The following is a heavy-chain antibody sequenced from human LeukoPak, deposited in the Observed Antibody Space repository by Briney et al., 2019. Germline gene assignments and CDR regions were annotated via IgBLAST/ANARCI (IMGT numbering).Heavy chain of an antibody. CDR2: VYYSGST. J-gene: IGHJ6*03. V-gene: IGHV4-59*01. CDR3: ARTTEGGYTYDYFYYYYLDV. Sequence: PSETLSLTCTVSGGSISSYYWSWIRQPPGKGLEWIGYVYYSGSTNYNPSLKSRVTISVDTSKNQFSLKLSSVTAADTAVYYCARTTEGGYTYDYFYYYYLDVWGKGTTVTISS. CDR1: GGSISSYY. D-gene: IGHD5-18*01.